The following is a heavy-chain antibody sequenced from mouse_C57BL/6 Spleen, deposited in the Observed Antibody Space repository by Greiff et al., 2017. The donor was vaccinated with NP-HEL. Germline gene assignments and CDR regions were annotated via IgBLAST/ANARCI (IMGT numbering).Heavy chain of an antibody. V-gene: IGHV5-17*01. J-gene: IGHJ4*01. Sequence: EVHLVESGGGLVKPGGSLKLSCAASGFTFSDYGMHWVRQAPEKGLEWVAYISSGSSTIYYADTVKGRFTISRDNAKNTLFLQMTSLRSEDTAMYYCARRITTGYYAMDYWGQGTSVTVSS. CDR2: ISSGSSTI. CDR1: GFTFSDYG. CDR3: ARRITTGYYAMDY. D-gene: IGHD2-4*01.